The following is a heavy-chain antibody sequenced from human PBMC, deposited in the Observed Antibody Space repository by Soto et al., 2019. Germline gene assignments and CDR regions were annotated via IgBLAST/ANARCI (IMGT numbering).Heavy chain of an antibody. CDR1: ALPFSNYG. CDR3: AKETTLYSSSWYLSGMDV. J-gene: IGHJ6*02. D-gene: IGHD6-13*01. Sequence: GGSLRLSCSASALPFSNYGMHWLRTTPGKGLEWVAVISYDGNNKYYTESVKGRFTISRDNAKNTLFLQMNSLRAEDTAVYFCAKETTLYSSSWYLSGMDVWGQGTTVTVSS. CDR2: ISYDGNNK. V-gene: IGHV3-30*18.